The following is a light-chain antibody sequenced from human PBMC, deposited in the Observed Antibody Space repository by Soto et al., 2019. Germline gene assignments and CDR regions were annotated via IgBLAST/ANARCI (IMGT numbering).Light chain of an antibody. CDR3: QQYNNWPLT. J-gene: IGKJ4*01. CDR1: HGISSN. CDR2: GAS. V-gene: IGKV3-15*01. Sequence: IVMTQSPATLSVSPGERATLSCRASHGISSNLAWYQQKPGQAPRLLIYGASTRATGIPARFSGSGSGTEFTLTISSLQSEDFAVYYCQQYNNWPLTFGGGTKVDIK.